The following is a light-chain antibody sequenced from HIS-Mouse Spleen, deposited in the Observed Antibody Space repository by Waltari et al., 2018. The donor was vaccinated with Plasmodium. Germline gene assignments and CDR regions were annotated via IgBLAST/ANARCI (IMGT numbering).Light chain of an antibody. V-gene: IGLV3-9*01. CDR3: QVWDSSTV. Sequence: SYELTQPLSVSVALGQPARITCGGNNIGSKNVHWYQQKPGQAPVLVIDRVSNRPSGIPERFSGSNSGNTATLTISRAQAGDEADYYCQVWDSSTVFGGGTKLTVL. CDR2: RVS. J-gene: IGLJ3*02. CDR1: NIGSKN.